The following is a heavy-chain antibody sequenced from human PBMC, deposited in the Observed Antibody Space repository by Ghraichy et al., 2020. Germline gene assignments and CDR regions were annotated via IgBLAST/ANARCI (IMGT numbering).Heavy chain of an antibody. D-gene: IGHD3-10*01. V-gene: IGHV3-7*01. CDR2: IKQDGSEK. CDR1: GFTFSSYW. Sequence: GESLNISCAASGFTFSSYWMSWVRQAPGKGLEWVANIKQDGSEKYYVDSVKGRFTISRDNAKNSLYLQMNSLRAEDTAVYYCARDPGLNRITMVRGGNYYGMDVWGQGTTVTVSS. J-gene: IGHJ6*02. CDR3: ARDPGLNRITMVRGGNYYGMDV.